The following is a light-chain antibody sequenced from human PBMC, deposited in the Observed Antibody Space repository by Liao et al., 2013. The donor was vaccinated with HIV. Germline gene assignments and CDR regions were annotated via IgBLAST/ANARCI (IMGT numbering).Light chain of an antibody. CDR3: QAWDSSTAV. Sequence: SYELTQAPSVSVSPRQTATITCSGDKLGQKFAWWYQQKPGQSPVMVIYEDSKRPSGIPERFSGSNSGNTATLTISGTQAMDEADYYCQAWDSSTAVFGGGTKLTVL. V-gene: IGLV3-1*01. CDR2: EDS. CDR1: KLGQKF. J-gene: IGLJ3*02.